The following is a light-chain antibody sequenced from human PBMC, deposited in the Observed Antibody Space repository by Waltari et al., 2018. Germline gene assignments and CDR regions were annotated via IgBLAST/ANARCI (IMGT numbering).Light chain of an antibody. V-gene: IGLV10-54*01. CDR3: SAWDRSLSAWV. Sequence: QAGMTQPPSVSKGLRQTATHTCTGNNDNVGHEGAASVQQVPVHPPQLLFDRNHTRPSGISERISVSRSGNTASLTITGLQPEDEADYYCSAWDRSLSAWVFGGGTKLTVL. CDR2: RNH. J-gene: IGLJ3*02. CDR1: NDNVGHEG.